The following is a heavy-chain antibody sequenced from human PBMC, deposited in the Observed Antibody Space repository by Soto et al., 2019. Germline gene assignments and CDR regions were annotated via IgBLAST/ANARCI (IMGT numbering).Heavy chain of an antibody. CDR2: IIPIQNKA. V-gene: IGHV1-69*02. CDR3: AKSLPFVDHASMDV. Sequence: QVQLEQAGAELKKPGSSVKVSCEASGGSFMSYSFTWVRQAPGQGLEWMGRIIPIQNKANYALKFQDRVTSTADRSTRTVYMERRSLTLEDTAVYYWAKSLPFVDHASMDVWGKGTTVTVSS. D-gene: IGHD2-15*01. J-gene: IGHJ6*03. CDR1: GGSFMSYS.